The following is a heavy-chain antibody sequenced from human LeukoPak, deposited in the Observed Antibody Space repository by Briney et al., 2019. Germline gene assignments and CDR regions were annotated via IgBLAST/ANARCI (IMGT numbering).Heavy chain of an antibody. CDR3: ARILLPNSLDY. V-gene: IGHV4-39*01. D-gene: IGHD1-26*01. J-gene: IGHJ4*02. CDR2: IYYSGST. Sequence: SETLSLTCTVSGGSISSSSHYWGWIRQPLGKGLEWIGSIYYSGSTYYNPSLKSRVTISVDTSKNQFSLKLSSVTAADTAVYYCARILLPNSLDYWGQGTLVTVSS. CDR1: GGSISSSSHY.